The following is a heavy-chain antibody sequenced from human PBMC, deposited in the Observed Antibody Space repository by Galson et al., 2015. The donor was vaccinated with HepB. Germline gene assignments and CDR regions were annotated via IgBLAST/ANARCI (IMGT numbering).Heavy chain of an antibody. CDR2: TYYRSKWYN. CDR3: ARGRWELLRYYYYGMDV. V-gene: IGHV6-1*01. Sequence: CAISGDSVSSNSAAWNWIRQSPSRGLEWLGRTYYRSKWYNDYAVSVKSRITINPDTSKNQFSLQLSSVTAADTAVYYCARGRWELLRYYYYGMDVWDQGTTVTVSS. J-gene: IGHJ6*02. D-gene: IGHD1-26*01. CDR1: GDSVSSNSAA.